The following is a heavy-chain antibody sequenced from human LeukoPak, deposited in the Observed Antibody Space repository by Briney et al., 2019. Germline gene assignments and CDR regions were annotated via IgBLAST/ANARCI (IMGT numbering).Heavy chain of an antibody. Sequence: QTGGSLRLSCAASGFTFSSYSMNWVRQAPGKGLEWVSVIGSDGSNRFYVDSVKGRFSISRDNSKNTLDLQMNSLTVDDTAIYHCVRQGHGLDYWGQGVLVTVSS. CDR1: GFTFSSYS. J-gene: IGHJ4*02. D-gene: IGHD5-24*01. V-gene: IGHV3-30*03. CDR2: IGSDGSNR. CDR3: VRQGHGLDY.